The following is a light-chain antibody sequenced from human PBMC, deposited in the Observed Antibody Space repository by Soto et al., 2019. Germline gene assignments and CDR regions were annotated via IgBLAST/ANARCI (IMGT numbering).Light chain of an antibody. CDR1: QSVSSN. Sequence: EIVMTQSPATLSVSPGERATLSCRARQSVSSNLAWYQQKPGQAPRLLIYGASTRATGIPARFSGSGSGTEFTLTISSLQSEDFAVYYCQQYNNLLSLTFGGGTKVDNK. J-gene: IGKJ4*01. CDR2: GAS. V-gene: IGKV3-15*01. CDR3: QQYNNLLSLT.